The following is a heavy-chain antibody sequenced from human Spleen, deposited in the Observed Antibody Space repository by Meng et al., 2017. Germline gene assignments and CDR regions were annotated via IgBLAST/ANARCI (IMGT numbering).Heavy chain of an antibody. D-gene: IGHD4-11*01. Sequence: QGPPQEGGVGLVTPSETLPLTGVVSGGSFSDYYWSWIRQPPGKGLEWIGEINHSGSTNYNPSLESRATISVDTPQNNLSLKLSSVTAADSAVYYCARGPTTMAHDFDYWGQGTLVTVSS. CDR3: ARGPTTMAHDFDY. V-gene: IGHV4-34*01. CDR2: INHSGST. CDR1: GGSFSDYY. J-gene: IGHJ4*02.